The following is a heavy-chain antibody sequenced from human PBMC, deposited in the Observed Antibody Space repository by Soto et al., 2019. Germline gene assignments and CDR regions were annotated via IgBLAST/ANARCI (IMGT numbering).Heavy chain of an antibody. CDR1: GFTFSSYG. CDR3: AKDWEGGMDV. V-gene: IGHV3-30*18. D-gene: IGHD1-26*01. CDR2: ISYDGSNK. J-gene: IGHJ6*02. Sequence: QVQLVESGGGVVQPGRSLRLSCAASGFTFSSYGMHWVRQAPGKGLEWVAVISYDGSNKYYADSVKGRFTISRDNSKNTLYLQMNSMRAEDTAVYYCAKDWEGGMDVWGQGTTVTVSS.